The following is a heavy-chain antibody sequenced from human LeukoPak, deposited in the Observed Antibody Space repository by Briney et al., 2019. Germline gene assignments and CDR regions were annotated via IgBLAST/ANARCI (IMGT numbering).Heavy chain of an antibody. Sequence: ASVKVSCKASGYTFTSYGISWMRQAPGQGLEWMGWISAYNGNTNYAHKLQGRVTMTTGTSTSTAYMELRSLRSDDTAVYYCARVYCVGGDCSLPNFDYWGQGTLVTVSS. CDR1: GYTFTSYG. D-gene: IGHD2-21*02. J-gene: IGHJ4*02. V-gene: IGHV1-18*01. CDR3: ARVYCVGGDCSLPNFDY. CDR2: ISAYNGNT.